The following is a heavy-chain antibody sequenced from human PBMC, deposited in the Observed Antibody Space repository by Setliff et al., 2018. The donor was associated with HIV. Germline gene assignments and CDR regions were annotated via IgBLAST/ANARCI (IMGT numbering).Heavy chain of an antibody. D-gene: IGHD2-8*02. J-gene: IGHJ4*02. V-gene: IGHV1-69*13. CDR1: GGTFSNYG. CDR2: IIPIFGTT. Sequence: SVKVSCKASGGTFSNYGISWVRQAPGQGLEWMGGIIPIFGTTNYAQKFQGRLTITAGESRSTAYMELRSLRSEDTAVYYCARGALLAVFDFDHWGQGTMVTVSS. CDR3: ARGALLAVFDFDH.